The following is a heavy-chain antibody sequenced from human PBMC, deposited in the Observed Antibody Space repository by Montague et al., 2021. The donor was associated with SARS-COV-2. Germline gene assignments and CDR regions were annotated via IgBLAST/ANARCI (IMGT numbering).Heavy chain of an antibody. CDR3: SRDSGEQLVRD. D-gene: IGHD6-6*01. J-gene: IGHJ4*02. V-gene: IGHV3-21*01. CDR1: GFTFNTSS. Sequence: SLRLSCAASGFTFNTSSMNWVRQTPGKRPEWVSAISSGSAYIYYSDSVKGRFPISRDDAENSLYLQMTSMRVEDTAVYYCSRDSGEQLVRDWGQGTLVTVSS. CDR2: ISSGSAYI.